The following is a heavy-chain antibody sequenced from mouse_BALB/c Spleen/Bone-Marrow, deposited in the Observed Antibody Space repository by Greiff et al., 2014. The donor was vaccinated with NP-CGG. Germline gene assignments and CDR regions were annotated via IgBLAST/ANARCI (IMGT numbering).Heavy chain of an antibody. D-gene: IGHD2-3*01. J-gene: IGHJ2*01. CDR1: GVTFTDYY. Sequence: VQLKGSGGGLGKPGGFLGLSFATFGVTFTDYYISWGRQPPGKALEGLGFIRNEANGYTTEYSASVKGRFTISRDNSQSILYLQMNTLRAEDSATYYCARDRGLLRFDYWGQGTTLTVSS. CDR2: IRNEANGYTT. CDR3: ARDRGLLRFDY. V-gene: IGHV7-3*02.